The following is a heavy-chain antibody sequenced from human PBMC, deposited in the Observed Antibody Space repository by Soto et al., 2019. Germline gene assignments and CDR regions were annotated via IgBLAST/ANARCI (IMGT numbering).Heavy chain of an antibody. J-gene: IGHJ5*02. Sequence: PSETLSLTCTVSGGSISSGGYYWSWIRQHPGKGLEWIGYIYYSGSTYYNPSLKSRVTISVDTSKNQFSLKLSSVTAADTAVYYCARADYYDGSGYGAWGQGTLVTVSS. V-gene: IGHV4-31*03. CDR3: ARADYYDGSGYGA. D-gene: IGHD3-22*01. CDR1: GGSISSGGYY. CDR2: IYYSGST.